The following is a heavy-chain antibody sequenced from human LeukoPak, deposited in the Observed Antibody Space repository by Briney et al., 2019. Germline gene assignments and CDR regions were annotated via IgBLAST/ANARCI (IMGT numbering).Heavy chain of an antibody. Sequence: GGSLRLSCAASGFTVSSYYMNWVRQAPGKGLEWVSGINWNGGSTGYADSVKGRFTISRDNAKNSLYLQMNSLRAEDTAVYYCAELGITMIGGVWGKGTTVTISS. CDR2: INWNGGST. CDR1: GFTVSSYY. V-gene: IGHV3-20*04. J-gene: IGHJ6*04. D-gene: IGHD3-10*02. CDR3: AELGITMIGGV.